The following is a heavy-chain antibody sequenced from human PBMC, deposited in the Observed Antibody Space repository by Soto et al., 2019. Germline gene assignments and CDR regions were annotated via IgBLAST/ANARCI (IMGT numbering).Heavy chain of an antibody. Sequence: PSETLSLTCTVSGGSVSSGSYQWTWIRQPPGKGLEWIGYIHVSGSTNDNPSLKGRVTMSIDTSKNQFSLKLSSVTAADTAVYYFARDGNCMDVWGQGTKVTVSS. D-gene: IGHD1-7*01. CDR1: GGSVSSGSYQ. CDR3: ARDGNCMDV. CDR2: IHVSGST. V-gene: IGHV4-61*01. J-gene: IGHJ6*02.